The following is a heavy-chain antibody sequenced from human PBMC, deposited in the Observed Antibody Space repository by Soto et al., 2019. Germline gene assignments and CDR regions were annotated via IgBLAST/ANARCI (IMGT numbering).Heavy chain of an antibody. CDR2: ICGGDDRT. D-gene: IGHD2-2*01. V-gene: IGHV3-23*01. CDR3: AKGHVASCYCGVEV. CDR1: GFTFSSYS. Sequence: VGSLRLSCAASGFTFSSYSMTWVRQAPGKGLEWVSVICGGDDRTYYADSVKGRFTISRDISKNTLFLQMNSLRAEDTALYYCAKGHVASCYCGVEVWGQGTTVTVTS. J-gene: IGHJ6*02.